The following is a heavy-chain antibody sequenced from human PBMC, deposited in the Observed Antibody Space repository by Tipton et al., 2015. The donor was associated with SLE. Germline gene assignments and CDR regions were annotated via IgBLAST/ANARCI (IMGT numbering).Heavy chain of an antibody. D-gene: IGHD6-6*01. V-gene: IGHV4-30-2*01. J-gene: IGHJ4*02. CDR3: ARDGVYSSF. CDR1: GGSISSGGYS. CDR2: IYHSGST. Sequence: TLSLTCAVSGGSISSGGYSWSWIRQPPGKGLEWIGYIYHSGSTYHNPSLKSRVTISVDRSKHQFSLKLSSVTAADTAVYYCARDGVYSSFWGQGTLVTVSS.